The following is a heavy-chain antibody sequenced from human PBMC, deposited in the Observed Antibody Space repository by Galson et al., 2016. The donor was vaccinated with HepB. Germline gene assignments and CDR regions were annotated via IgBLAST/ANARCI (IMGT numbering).Heavy chain of an antibody. D-gene: IGHD3-10*01. CDR2: IYYSGST. V-gene: IGHV4-39*01. Sequence: SETLSLTCTVSGGSISSSSYYWGWIRQPPGKGLEWIGSIYYSGSTYYNPSLKSRVTISVDTSKNQFSLKLSSVTAADTAVYYCARHDSQSRPMVQGLNWFDPWGHGTLVTVSS. CDR3: ARHDSQSRPMVQGLNWFDP. J-gene: IGHJ5*02. CDR1: GGSISSSSYY.